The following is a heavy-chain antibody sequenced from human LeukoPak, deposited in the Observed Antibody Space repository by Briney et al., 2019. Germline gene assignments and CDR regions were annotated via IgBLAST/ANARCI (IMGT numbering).Heavy chain of an antibody. J-gene: IGHJ4*02. CDR1: GFTFDDYA. CDR2: ISWNSGSI. D-gene: IGHD3-10*01. V-gene: IGHV3-9*01. Sequence: GRSLRLSCAASGFTFDDYAMHWVRQAPGKGLEWVSGISWNSGSIGYADSVKGRFTISRDNAKNSLYLQMNSLRAEDTAVYYCAKDRAHNSYGSGSLSYWGQGTLVTVSS. CDR3: AKDRAHNSYGSGSLSY.